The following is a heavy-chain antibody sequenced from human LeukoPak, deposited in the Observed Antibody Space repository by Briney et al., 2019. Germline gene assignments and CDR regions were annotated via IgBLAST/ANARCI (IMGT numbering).Heavy chain of an antibody. D-gene: IGHD3-22*01. J-gene: IGHJ4*02. CDR3: ARRPDQKYYYDSSGYK. CDR1: GGSISNYY. CDR2: IYYSGST. V-gene: IGHV4-59*08. Sequence: PSETLSLTCAVSGGSISNYYWSWIRQPPGKGLEWIGYIYYSGSTNYNPSLKSRVTISVQTSKNQFSLKLNSVTAADTAVYYCARRPDQKYYYDSSGYKWGQGTLVTVSS.